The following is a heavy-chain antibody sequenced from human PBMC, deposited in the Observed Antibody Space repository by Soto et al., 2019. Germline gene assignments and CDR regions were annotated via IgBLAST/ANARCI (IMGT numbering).Heavy chain of an antibody. D-gene: IGHD5-12*01. V-gene: IGHV3-53*01. CDR1: GFTVSSNY. CDR3: ARVETSGYDEGAFDI. J-gene: IGHJ3*02. CDR2: IYSGGNT. Sequence: GGSLRLSCAASGFTVSSNYMSWVRQAPGKGLEWVSVIYSGGNTYYADSVKGRFTISRDNSKNTLYLQMNSLRAEDTAVYYCARVETSGYDEGAFDIWGQGTMVTVSS.